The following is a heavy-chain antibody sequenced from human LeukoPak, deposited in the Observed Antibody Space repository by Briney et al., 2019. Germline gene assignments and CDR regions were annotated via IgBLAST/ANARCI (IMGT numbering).Heavy chain of an antibody. CDR1: GGTFSSYA. J-gene: IGHJ5*02. V-gene: IGHV1-69*05. CDR2: IIPIFGTA. Sequence: SVKVSCKASGGTFSSYAISWVRQAPGQGLEWMGGIIPIFGTANYAQKFQGRVTITTDESTSTAYMELSSLRSEDTAVYYCARISLLGYCSSTSCLGWFDPWGQGTLVTVSS. CDR3: ARISLLGYCSSTSCLGWFDP. D-gene: IGHD2-2*01.